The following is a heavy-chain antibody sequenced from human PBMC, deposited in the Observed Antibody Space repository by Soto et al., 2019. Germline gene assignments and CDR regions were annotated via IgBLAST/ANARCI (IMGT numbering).Heavy chain of an antibody. Sequence: GGSLRLSCAASGFTFSIYAMHWVRHAPGKGLEWVAVISYDGSNKYYADSVKGRFTISRDNSKNTLYLQMNSLRAEDTAVYYCARDSTTPSLAFDYWGQGTLVTVSS. D-gene: IGHD1-26*01. CDR1: GFTFSIYA. V-gene: IGHV3-30-3*01. CDR2: ISYDGSNK. J-gene: IGHJ4*02. CDR3: ARDSTTPSLAFDY.